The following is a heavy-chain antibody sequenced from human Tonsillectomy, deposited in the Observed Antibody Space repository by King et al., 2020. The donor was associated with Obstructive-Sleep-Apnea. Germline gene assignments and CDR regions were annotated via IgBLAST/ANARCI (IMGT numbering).Heavy chain of an antibody. D-gene: IGHD3/OR15-3a*01. CDR1: GFTFYSYW. CDR2: IDSDGSST. Sequence: VQLVESGGGLVQPGGSLRLSCAASGFTFYSYWMHWVRQAPGKGLVGVSRIDSDGSSTSYADSVKGRFTISRDNAKNTLYLQMNSLRAEDTAVYYCARSTVFGLLIYYGMDVWGQGTTVTVSS. V-gene: IGHV3-74*01. CDR3: ARSTVFGLLIYYGMDV. J-gene: IGHJ6*02.